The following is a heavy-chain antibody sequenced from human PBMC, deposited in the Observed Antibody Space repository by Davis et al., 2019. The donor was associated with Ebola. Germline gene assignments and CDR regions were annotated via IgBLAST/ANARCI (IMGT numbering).Heavy chain of an antibody. Sequence: ASVKVSGKASGYTFSSYDINWVRQATGQGLEWMGWMNPSSGNTGYAQKFQGRVTMTRDTSITTAYMELSSLSFDDTAVYSCTRGIARRQLGSWFDPWGQGTPVSVSS. J-gene: IGHJ5*02. CDR2: MNPSSGNT. CDR3: TRGIARRQLGSWFDP. D-gene: IGHD6-6*01. CDR1: GYTFSSYD. V-gene: IGHV1-8*01.